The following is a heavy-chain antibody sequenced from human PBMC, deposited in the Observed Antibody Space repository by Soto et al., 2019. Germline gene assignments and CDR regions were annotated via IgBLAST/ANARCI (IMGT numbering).Heavy chain of an antibody. V-gene: IGHV3-11*05. CDR2: ISSSSSYT. CDR3: ARDLREIVVADDAFDI. CDR1: GFTFSDYY. Sequence: QVQLVESGGGLVKPGGSLRLSCAASGFTFSDYYMSWIRQAPGKGLEWVSYISSSSSYTNYADSVKGRFTISRDNAKNSLYLQMNSLRAEDTAVYYCARDLREIVVADDAFDIWGQGTMVTVSS. D-gene: IGHD3-22*01. J-gene: IGHJ3*02.